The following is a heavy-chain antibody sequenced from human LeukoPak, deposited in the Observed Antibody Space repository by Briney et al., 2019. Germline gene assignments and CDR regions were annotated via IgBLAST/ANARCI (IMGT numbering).Heavy chain of an antibody. D-gene: IGHD3-10*01. J-gene: IGHJ4*02. V-gene: IGHV3-30*03. Sequence: GGPLRLSCAASGFTFSTYGMHWARQAPGKGLERVAVISYDGSNKSYAASVKGRFTISRDNSKNPLYLQMNSLRTEDTAVYYCAGRVGRGELFEDYWGQGTLVTVSS. CDR1: GFTFSTYG. CDR3: AGRVGRGELFEDY. CDR2: ISYDGSNK.